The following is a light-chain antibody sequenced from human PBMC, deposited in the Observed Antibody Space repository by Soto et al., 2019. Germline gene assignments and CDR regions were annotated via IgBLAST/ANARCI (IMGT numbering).Light chain of an antibody. J-gene: IGKJ2*01. V-gene: IGKV3-20*01. CDR1: QSVSSSY. CDR2: GAS. CDR3: QQGST. Sequence: EIVLTQSPGTLSLSPGERATLSCRASQSVSSSYLAWYQQKPGQAPRLLIYGASSRATGIPDRFSGSGSGTDFTLTISRLEPEDFAVYYCQQGSTFGQGTKLGIK.